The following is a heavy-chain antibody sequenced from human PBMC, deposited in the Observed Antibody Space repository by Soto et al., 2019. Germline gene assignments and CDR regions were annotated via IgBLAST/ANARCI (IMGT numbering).Heavy chain of an antibody. CDR1: GGYFTGHY. J-gene: IGHJ6*02. CDR2: LYHIGST. D-gene: IGHD3-3*01. V-gene: IGHV4-34*01. CDR3: ATLRVVECPYFNEGMDV. Sequence: SETLSLTCAVYGGYFTGHYWRWSRTPPGKGLEWIGALYHIGSTNYNPSSKSRPAISVHTSQYQISLRLRSSTPAATAGYFAATLRVVECPYFNEGMDVWGQGTTVTVSS.